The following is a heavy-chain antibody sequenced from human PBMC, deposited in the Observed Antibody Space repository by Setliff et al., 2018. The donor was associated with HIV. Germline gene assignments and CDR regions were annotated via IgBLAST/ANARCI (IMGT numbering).Heavy chain of an antibody. D-gene: IGHD6-13*01. V-gene: IGHV4-34*01. Sequence: SETLSLTCAVHGGSFSDYSWNWIRQPPGKGLEWIGEINHNGSTNYNPSLKSRVTISVDTSKNQFSLKLSSVTAADTAVYYCARGGYSSSWYTYDGMDVWGQGTTVTVSS. CDR2: INHNGST. J-gene: IGHJ6*02. CDR1: GGSFSDYS. CDR3: ARGGYSSSWYTYDGMDV.